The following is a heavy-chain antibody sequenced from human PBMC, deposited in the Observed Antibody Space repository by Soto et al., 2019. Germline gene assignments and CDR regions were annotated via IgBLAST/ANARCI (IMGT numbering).Heavy chain of an antibody. V-gene: IGHV4-61*08. CDR3: ARGRAPSIVGATTGWFDP. CDR2: IYFSGST. D-gene: IGHD1-26*01. Sequence: SETLSLTCAVSGGSISSGGYSWSWIRQHPGKGLEWMGNIYFSGSTYYNPSLKSRVTISVDTSKNQFSLKLSSVTAADTAVYYCARGRAPSIVGATTGWFDPWGQGTLVTVSS. J-gene: IGHJ5*02. CDR1: GGSISSGGYS.